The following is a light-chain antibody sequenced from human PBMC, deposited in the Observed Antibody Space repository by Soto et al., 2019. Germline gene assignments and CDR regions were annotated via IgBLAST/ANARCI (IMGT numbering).Light chain of an antibody. Sequence: QSALTQPPSVSAAPGQKVTISCSGGSSNIGNNYVSWYQQLPGTAPKLLIYDNNKRPSGIPDRFSGSKSGTSATLGITGLQTGDEADYYCGTWDSSLSAGGVFGTGTKVTVL. J-gene: IGLJ1*01. CDR3: GTWDSSLSAGGV. CDR2: DNN. V-gene: IGLV1-51*01. CDR1: SSNIGNNY.